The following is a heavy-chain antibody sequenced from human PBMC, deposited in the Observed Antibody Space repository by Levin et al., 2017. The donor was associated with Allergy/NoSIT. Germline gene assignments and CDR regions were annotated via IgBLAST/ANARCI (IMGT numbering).Heavy chain of an antibody. CDR3: ASGGSGWPFDN. CDR1: GFSFSGYN. J-gene: IGHJ4*02. CDR2: ISSNSVYI. V-gene: IGHV3-21*01. D-gene: IGHD6-19*01. Sequence: PGGSLRLSCAASGFSFSGYNMNWVRQAPGKGLEWVASISSNSVYIFYADSLKGRFTISRDNAKNSLNRQVNSLRAEDTAVYDGASGGSGWPFDNWGQGTLVTVSS.